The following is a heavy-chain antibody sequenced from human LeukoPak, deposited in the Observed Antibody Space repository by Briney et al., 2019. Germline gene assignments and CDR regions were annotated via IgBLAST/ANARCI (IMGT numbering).Heavy chain of an antibody. CDR2: MNPNSGNT. V-gene: IGHV1-8*01. CDR1: GYTFTGYD. CDR3: ARGRYYDILTGYYTARNWFDP. D-gene: IGHD3-9*01. J-gene: IGHJ5*02. Sequence: ASVKVSCKASGYTFTGYDINWVRQATGQGLEWMGWMNPNSGNTGYAQKFQGRVTMTRNTSISTAYMELSSLRSEDTAVYYCARGRYYDILTGYYTARNWFDPWGQGTLVTVSS.